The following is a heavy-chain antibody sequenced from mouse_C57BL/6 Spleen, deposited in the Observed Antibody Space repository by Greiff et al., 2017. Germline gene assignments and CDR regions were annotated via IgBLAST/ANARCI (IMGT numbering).Heavy chain of an antibody. D-gene: IGHD2-4*01. J-gene: IGHJ4*01. CDR1: GYTFTSYW. CDR2: INPSNGGT. V-gene: IGHV1-53*01. Sequence: QVQLQQPGTELVKPGASVKLSCKASGYTFTSYWMHWVKQRPGQGLEWIGNINPSNGGTNYNEKFKSKATLTVDKSSSTAYMQLSSLTSEDSAVYYCTRCLYDYDGGYYYAMDYWGQGTSVTVSS. CDR3: TRCLYDYDGGYYYAMDY.